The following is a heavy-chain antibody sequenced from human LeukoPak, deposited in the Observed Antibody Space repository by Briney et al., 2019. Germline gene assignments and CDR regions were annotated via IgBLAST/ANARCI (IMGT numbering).Heavy chain of an antibody. V-gene: IGHV3-21*06. CDR1: GFTFNRYG. CDR2: IDFTSSFI. D-gene: IGHD6-19*01. J-gene: IGHJ4*02. Sequence: GGSLRLSCAASGFTFNRYGMNWVRQAPGKGLEWVASIDFTSSFIFYGDSVKGRFTISRDNAKNLLYLQLSSLRDDDSAIYYCARASRASAWYIDEYWGQGTLVTVSS. CDR3: ARASRASAWYIDEY.